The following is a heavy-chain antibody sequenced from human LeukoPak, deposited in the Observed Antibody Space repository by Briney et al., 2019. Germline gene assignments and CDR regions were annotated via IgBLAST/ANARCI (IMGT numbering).Heavy chain of an antibody. CDR1: GGSISSSSYY. V-gene: IGHV4-39*01. J-gene: IGHJ4*02. CDR3: ARHALQWLGNFDY. CDR2: IYYSGRT. Sequence: SETLSLTCTVSGGSISSSSYYWGWIRQPPGKGLEWIGSIYYSGRTYYNPSLKSRVTISVDTSKNQFSLRLSSVTAADTAVYYCARHALQWLGNFDYWGQGTLVTVSS. D-gene: IGHD6-19*01.